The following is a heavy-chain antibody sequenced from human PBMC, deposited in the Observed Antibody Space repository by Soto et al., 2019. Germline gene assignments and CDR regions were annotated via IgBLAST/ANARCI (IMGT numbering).Heavy chain of an antibody. V-gene: IGHV4-34*01. CDR3: ARGGGYRGYGVH. Sequence: SETLSHTCAGYGGSFSGYYWSWIRHPPGKGLEWIGEINHSGSTNYNPSLKSRVSISIDMSKNQFSLKLNSVTAADTAVYYCARGGGYRGYGVHWGQGTLVTVS. CDR2: INHSGST. J-gene: IGHJ4*02. D-gene: IGHD5-12*01. CDR1: GGSFSGYY.